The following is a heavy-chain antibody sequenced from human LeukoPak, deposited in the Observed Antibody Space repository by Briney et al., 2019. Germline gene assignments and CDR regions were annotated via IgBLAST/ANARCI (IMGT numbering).Heavy chain of an antibody. CDR3: AKDNRRHYTSGPNPDSLH. V-gene: IGHV3-9*01. J-gene: IGHJ4*02. Sequence: SLRLSCAASGFTFADYAMHWVRQVPGKGLEWVSGITWNSGSIDYADSVKGRFTISRDNAKNSLYLQMNSLRVEDTAFYYCAKDNRRHYTSGPNPDSLHWGQGALVTVSS. CDR2: ITWNSGSI. CDR1: GFTFADYA. D-gene: IGHD6-19*01.